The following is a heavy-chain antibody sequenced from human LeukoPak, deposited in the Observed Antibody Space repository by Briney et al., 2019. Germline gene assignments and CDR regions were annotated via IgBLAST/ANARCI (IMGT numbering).Heavy chain of an antibody. CDR3: ARKGRIAVAGGVDY. Sequence: SETLSLTCTVSGYSISSGYYWGWIRQPPGKGLEWIGSIYHSGSTYYNPSLKSRVTISVDTSKNQFSLKLSSVTAADTAVYYCARKGRIAVAGGVDYWGQGTLVTVSS. D-gene: IGHD6-19*01. CDR1: GYSISSGYY. V-gene: IGHV4-38-2*02. J-gene: IGHJ4*02. CDR2: IYHSGST.